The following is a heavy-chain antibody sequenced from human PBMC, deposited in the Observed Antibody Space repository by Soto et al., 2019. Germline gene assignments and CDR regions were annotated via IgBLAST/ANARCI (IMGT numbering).Heavy chain of an antibody. CDR2: ISAYNGNT. J-gene: IGHJ4*02. CDR3: ARDSALNDSSGYYFGTXY. Sequence: ASVKVSCKASGYTFTSYGISWVRQAPGQGLEWMGWISAYNGNTNYAQKLQGRVTMTTDTSTSTAYMELRSLRSDDTAVYSCARDSALNDSSGYYFGTXYSGQRTLVXVSS. CDR1: GYTFTSYG. V-gene: IGHV1-18*01. D-gene: IGHD3-22*01.